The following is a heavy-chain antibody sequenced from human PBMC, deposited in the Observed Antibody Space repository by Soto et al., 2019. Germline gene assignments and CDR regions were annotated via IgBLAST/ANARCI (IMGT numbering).Heavy chain of an antibody. J-gene: IGHJ5*02. CDR2: IYYSGST. Sequence: SETLSLTCAVSGGSISSSSYYWGWIRQPPGKGLEWFGSIYYSGSTYYNPSLKSRVTISVDTSKNQFSLKLSSVTAADTAVYYCARHVFGGRFLEWLLVSSWFDPWGQGTLVTVSS. D-gene: IGHD3-3*01. CDR3: ARHVFGGRFLEWLLVSSWFDP. V-gene: IGHV4-39*01. CDR1: GGSISSSSYY.